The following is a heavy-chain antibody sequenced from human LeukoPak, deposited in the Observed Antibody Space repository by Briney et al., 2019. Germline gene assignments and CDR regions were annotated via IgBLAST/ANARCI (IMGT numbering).Heavy chain of an antibody. D-gene: IGHD6-19*01. CDR3: AKDPSRGSGWYVYYFDY. CDR2: IWYDGSNK. V-gene: IGHV3-33*06. CDR1: GFTFSSYG. Sequence: GRSLRLSCAASGFTFSSYGMHWVRQAPGKGLEWVAVIWYDGSNKYYADSVKGRFTISRDNSKNTLYLQMNSLRAEDTAVYYCAKDPSRGSGWYVYYFDYWGQGTLVTVSS. J-gene: IGHJ4*02.